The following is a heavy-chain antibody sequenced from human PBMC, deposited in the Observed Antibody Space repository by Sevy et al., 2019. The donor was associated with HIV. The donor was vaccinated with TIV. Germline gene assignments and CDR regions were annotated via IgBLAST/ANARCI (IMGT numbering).Heavy chain of an antibody. CDR3: AGEGVGGYSYSLDY. Sequence: GGSLRLSCAASGFSFSSYALHWVRQAPGKGLEYVSAISSNGGSTYYADSVKGRFTISRDNSKNTLYLQMGSLRAEDMAVYYWAGEGVGGYSYSLDYWGQGTMVTVSS. CDR2: ISSNGGST. J-gene: IGHJ4*02. V-gene: IGHV3-64*02. D-gene: IGHD5-18*01. CDR1: GFSFSSYA.